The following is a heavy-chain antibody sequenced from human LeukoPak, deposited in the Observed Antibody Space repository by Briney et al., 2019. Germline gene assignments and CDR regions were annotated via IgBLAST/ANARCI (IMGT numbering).Heavy chain of an antibody. CDR1: GGSIRSGSYY. CDR3: AGQGGSYSFDF. D-gene: IGHD1-26*01. CDR2: IYYTGTT. V-gene: IGHV4-39*01. Sequence: SETLFLTCIVSGGSIRSGSYYWGWVRQAPGKGLEWIGSIYYTGTTWYNPSLKSRVTMSVDTSKTQFSLRLSSVTAADMAVYYCAGQGGSYSFDFWGQGALVTVSS. J-gene: IGHJ4*02.